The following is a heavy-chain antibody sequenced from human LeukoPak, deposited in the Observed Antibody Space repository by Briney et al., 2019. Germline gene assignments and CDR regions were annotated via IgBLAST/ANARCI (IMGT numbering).Heavy chain of an antibody. J-gene: IGHJ4*02. V-gene: IGHV1-18*01. D-gene: IGHD6-19*01. CDR1: GYTFTSYG. CDR2: ISAYNGNT. CDR3: ARADIRAIASSGWYGFDY. Sequence: ASVKVSCKASGYTFTSYGISWVRQAPGRGLEWMGWISAYNGNTNYAQKLQGRVTMTTDTSTSTAFMEPRSLRSDDTAVYYCARADIRAIASSGWYGFDYWGQGTLVTVSS.